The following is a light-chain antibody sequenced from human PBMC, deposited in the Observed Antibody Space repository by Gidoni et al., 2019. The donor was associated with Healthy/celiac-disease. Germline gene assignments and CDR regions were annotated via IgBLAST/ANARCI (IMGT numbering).Light chain of an antibody. CDR3: QQYGSSPPDT. Sequence: EIVLTQSPGTLSWSPGARATLSCRASQSVSSSYLAWYQQKPGQAPRLLIYGASRRATGIPDRFSGSGSGTDFTLTISRLEPEDFAVYYCQQYGSSPPDTFGQGTKLEIK. CDR1: QSVSSSY. V-gene: IGKV3-20*01. J-gene: IGKJ2*01. CDR2: GAS.